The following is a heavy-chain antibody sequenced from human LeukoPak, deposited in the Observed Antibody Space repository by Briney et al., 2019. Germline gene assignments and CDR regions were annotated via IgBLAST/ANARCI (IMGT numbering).Heavy chain of an antibody. J-gene: IGHJ4*02. CDR2: IYSGGST. V-gene: IGHV3-53*01. Sequence: PGGSLRLSCAASGFTVSSNYMSWVRQAPGKGLEWVSVIYSGGSTYYADSVKGRFTISRDNSKNTVYLRLSSLTVEDTAEYYCARDSRWALFDSWGQGTLVTVSS. CDR3: ARDSRWALFDS. CDR1: GFTVSSNY. D-gene: IGHD5-24*01.